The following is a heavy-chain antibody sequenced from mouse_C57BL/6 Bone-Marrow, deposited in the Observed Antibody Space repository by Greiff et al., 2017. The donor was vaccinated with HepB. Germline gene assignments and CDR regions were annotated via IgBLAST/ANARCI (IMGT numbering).Heavy chain of an antibody. V-gene: IGHV7-3*01. CDR3: ARYMITTYFDY. CDR2: IRNKANGYTT. Sequence: EVKVVESGGGLVQPGGSLSLSCAASGFTFTDYYMSWVRQPPGKALEWLGFIRNKANGYTTEYSASVKGRFTISRDNSQSILYLQMNALRAEDSATYYCARYMITTYFDYWGQGTTLTVSS. D-gene: IGHD1-1*01. J-gene: IGHJ2*01. CDR1: GFTFTDYY.